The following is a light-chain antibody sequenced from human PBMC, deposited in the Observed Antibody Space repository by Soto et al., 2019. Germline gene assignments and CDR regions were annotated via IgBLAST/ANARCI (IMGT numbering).Light chain of an antibody. CDR1: QGIRDD. J-gene: IGKJ4*01. CDR2: AAS. CDR3: LQDNTYPLT. V-gene: IGKV1-6*01. Sequence: AIQMTQSPSSLSASVGDRVTITCRASQGIRDDLGWYQQKPGKAPKLLIYAASSFQSGVPSRFSGSGSGTDFTLTISSLQPEEFASYYCLQDNTYPLTFGGGTKVEIK.